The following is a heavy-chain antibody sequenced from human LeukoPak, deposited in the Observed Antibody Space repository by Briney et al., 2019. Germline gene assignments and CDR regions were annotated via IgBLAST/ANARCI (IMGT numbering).Heavy chain of an antibody. Sequence: SQTLSLTCTVSGGSISSGGYYWSWIRQHPGKGLEWIGYIYYSGSTYYNPSLKSRVTISVDTSKNQFSLKLSSVTAADTAVYYCAGAAGRTYYYDSRVPLYYGMDVWGQGTTVTVSS. CDR1: GGSISSGGYY. CDR2: IYYSGST. D-gene: IGHD3-22*01. J-gene: IGHJ6*02. CDR3: AGAAGRTYYYDSRVPLYYGMDV. V-gene: IGHV4-31*03.